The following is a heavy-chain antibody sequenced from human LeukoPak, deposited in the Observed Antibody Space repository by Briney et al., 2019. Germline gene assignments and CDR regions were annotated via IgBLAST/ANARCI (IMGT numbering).Heavy chain of an antibody. J-gene: IGHJ4*02. CDR1: GYTFTGYY. D-gene: IGHD6-19*01. V-gene: IGHV1-2*02. CDR3: TRIPTVAGDGRFDY. CDR2: INPNTGGT. Sequence: ASVTVSCKASGYTFTGYYIHWVRQAPGQGLEWMGWINPNTGGTHYAQRFQGRVTMTRYTSISTAYMELSSLRSDDTAVYYCTRIPTVAGDGRFDYWGQGTQVTVSS.